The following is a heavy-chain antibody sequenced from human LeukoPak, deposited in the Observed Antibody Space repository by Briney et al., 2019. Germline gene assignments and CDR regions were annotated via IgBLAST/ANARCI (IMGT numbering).Heavy chain of an antibody. Sequence: SGGSLRLSCAASGFTFSSYGMHWVRQAPGKGLEWVAVISYDGSNKYYVDSVKGRFTISRDNSKNTLYLQMNSLRAEDTAVYYCAKEKVVPAAISHYYYYYGMDVWGQGTTVTVSS. V-gene: IGHV3-30*18. CDR1: GFTFSSYG. CDR3: AKEKVVPAAISHYYYYYGMDV. CDR2: ISYDGSNK. D-gene: IGHD2-2*02. J-gene: IGHJ6*02.